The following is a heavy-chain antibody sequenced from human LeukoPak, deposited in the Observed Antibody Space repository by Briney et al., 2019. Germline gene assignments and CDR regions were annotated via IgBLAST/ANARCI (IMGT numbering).Heavy chain of an antibody. D-gene: IGHD2-15*01. CDR3: ARDPLYCSGGSCYSGSSGYFDY. CDR2: ISSSSSTI. Sequence: GGSLRLSCAASRFTFSSYWMSWVRQAPGKGLEWVSYISSSSSTIYYADSVKGRFTISRDNAKNSLYLQMNSLRDEDTAVYYCARDPLYCSGGSCYSGSSGYFDYWGQGTLVTVSS. V-gene: IGHV3-48*02. J-gene: IGHJ4*02. CDR1: RFTFSSYW.